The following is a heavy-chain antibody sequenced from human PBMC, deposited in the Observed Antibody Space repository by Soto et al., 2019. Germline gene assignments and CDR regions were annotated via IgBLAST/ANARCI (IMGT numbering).Heavy chain of an antibody. CDR1: GFTCSSYS. D-gene: IGHD3-22*01. CDR2: ISSSSSTI. J-gene: IGHJ4*02. CDR3: ARDPPSYDSSGYYYFDY. V-gene: IGHV3-48*02. Sequence: GGSLRLSCAASGFTCSSYSMNWVRQAPGKGLECVSYISSSSSTIYYADYVKGRFTITRDNAKNSLYLQMNSLRDEDTAVYYCARDPPSYDSSGYYYFDYWGQGTLVTV.